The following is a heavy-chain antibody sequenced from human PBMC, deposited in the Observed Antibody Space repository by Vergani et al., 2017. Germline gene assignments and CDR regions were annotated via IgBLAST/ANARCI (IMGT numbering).Heavy chain of an antibody. V-gene: IGHV4-34*01. D-gene: IGHD2-15*01. CDR2: LNHSGST. CDR3: ARWSSQSLRPIVVVAATGVFFDY. J-gene: IGHJ4*02. CDR1: GGSFSGYY. Sequence: QVQLQQWGAGLLKPSETLSLTCAVYGGSFSGYYWSWIRQPPGKGLECIGELNHSGSTNYNPSLKRRVTISVDTSKNQFSLKLSSVTAEDTAVYYCARWSSQSLRPIVVVAATGVFFDYWGQGTLVTVSS.